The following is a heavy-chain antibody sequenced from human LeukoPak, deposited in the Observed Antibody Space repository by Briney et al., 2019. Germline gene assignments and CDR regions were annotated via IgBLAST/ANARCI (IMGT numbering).Heavy chain of an antibody. CDR3: AREVCSRTSCYLGYYYMDG. Sequence: ETLSLTCSVSGDSISSSTYCWGWIRQPPGKGLEWVAYLNGASTAIYYADSVKGRFTISRDNGKNSVILQMSSLRAEDSAVYYCAREVCSRTSCYLGYYYMDGWGKGTPVTVSS. D-gene: IGHD2-2*01. V-gene: IGHV3-48*01. CDR1: GDSISSSTYC. J-gene: IGHJ6*03. CDR2: LNGASTAI.